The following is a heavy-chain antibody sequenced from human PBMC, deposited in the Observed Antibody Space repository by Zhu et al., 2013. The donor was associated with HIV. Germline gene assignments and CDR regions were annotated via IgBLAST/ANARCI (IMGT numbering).Heavy chain of an antibody. CDR2: INPNSGGT. CDR1: GYTFVNHD. J-gene: IGHJ6*02. V-gene: IGHV1-2*02. Sequence: VQSRGEVKKPGASVRVSCKASGYTFVNHDVTWVRQSPGQGLEWMGWINPNSGGTEYAQKFQGRVTMTRDTSISTAYMELSRLRSDDTAVYYCARMYYYDSSGYSYGMDVWGQGTTVTVSS. D-gene: IGHD3-22*01. CDR3: ARMYYYDSSGYSYGMDV.